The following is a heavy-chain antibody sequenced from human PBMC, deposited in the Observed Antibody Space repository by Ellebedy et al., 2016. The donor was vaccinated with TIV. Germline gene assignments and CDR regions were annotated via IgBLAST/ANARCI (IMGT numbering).Heavy chain of an antibody. CDR3: ARSAAGIVDY. Sequence: AASVKVSCKASGYTFTSYAMHWVRQAPGQRLEWMGWINAGNGNTKYSQKFQGRVTITRDTSASTAYMEVSSLASEDTAVYYCARSAAGIVDYWGQGTLVTVSS. V-gene: IGHV1-3*01. D-gene: IGHD6-13*01. CDR1: GYTFTSYA. CDR2: INAGNGNT. J-gene: IGHJ4*02.